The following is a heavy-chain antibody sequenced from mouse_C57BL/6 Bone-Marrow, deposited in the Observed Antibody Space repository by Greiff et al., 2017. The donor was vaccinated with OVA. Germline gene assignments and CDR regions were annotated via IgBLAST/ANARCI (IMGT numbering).Heavy chain of an antibody. CDR2: IDPSDSYT. CDR1: GYTFTSYW. CDR3: ARNYGSSYVGYFDY. Sequence: QVQLQQPGAELVRPGTSVKLSCKASGYTFTSYWMHWVKQRPGQGLEWIGVIDPSDSYTNYNQKFKGKATLTVDTSSSTAYMQLSSLTSEDSAVYYCARNYGSSYVGYFDYWGQGTTLTVSS. V-gene: IGHV1-59*01. J-gene: IGHJ2*01. D-gene: IGHD1-1*01.